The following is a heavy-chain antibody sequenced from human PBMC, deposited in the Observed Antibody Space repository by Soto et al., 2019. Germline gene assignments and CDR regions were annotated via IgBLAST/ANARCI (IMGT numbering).Heavy chain of an antibody. Sequence: GGSLRLSCAASGFTFSSYSMNWVRQAPGKGLEWVSSISSSSSYIYYADSVKGRFTISRDNAKNSLYLQMNSLRAEDTAVYYCAREGPWPVAGSISVDYWGQGTLVTVSS. V-gene: IGHV3-21*01. D-gene: IGHD6-19*01. CDR1: GFTFSSYS. J-gene: IGHJ4*02. CDR3: AREGPWPVAGSISVDY. CDR2: ISSSSSYI.